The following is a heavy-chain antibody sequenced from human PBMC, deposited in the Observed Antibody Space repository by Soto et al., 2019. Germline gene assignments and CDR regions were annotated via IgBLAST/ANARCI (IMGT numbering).Heavy chain of an antibody. D-gene: IGHD3-3*01. CDR2: INPSDGST. CDR3: ARDGDFWRWDY. V-gene: IGHV1-46*01. CDR1: GYTFTSYY. Sequence: QVQMVQSGAEVKKPGASVKVSCKASGYTFTSYYMHWVRQAPGQGLEWMGIINPSDGSTTYAQKFQGRVTITRDTSTSTVYMELSSLRFEDTAVYYCARDGDFWRWDYWGQGSQVTVSS. J-gene: IGHJ4*02.